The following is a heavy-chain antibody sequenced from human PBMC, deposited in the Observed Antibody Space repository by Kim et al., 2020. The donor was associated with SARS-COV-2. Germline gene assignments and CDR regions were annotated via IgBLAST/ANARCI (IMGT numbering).Heavy chain of an antibody. J-gene: IGHJ5*02. V-gene: IGHV6-1*01. CDR1: GDTVSSDSAT. D-gene: IGHD1-26*01. CDR3: VHSGATRSTGGFDP. Sequence: SQTLSLTCAISGDTVSSDSATWHWIRQSPSRGLEWLGRTYYRSMWYSDYAVSLESRITVNADTSKNQFSLQLISVTPEDTAVYYCVHSGATRSTGGFDPWGQGTLVTVSS. CDR2: TYYRSMWYS.